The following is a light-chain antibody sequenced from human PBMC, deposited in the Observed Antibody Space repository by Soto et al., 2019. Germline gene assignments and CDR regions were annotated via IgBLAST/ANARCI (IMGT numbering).Light chain of an antibody. CDR1: QSLGRNS. Sequence: EIVLTQFPGTLSLSPGERATLSCRASQSLGRNSLAWYQQKPGQAPRLLIYGASSRATGVPDKFSGSGSGTDFTLTISRLEPEDFAVYYCQQYDTLITFGGGTKV. CDR3: QQYDTLIT. CDR2: GAS. V-gene: IGKV3-20*01. J-gene: IGKJ4*01.